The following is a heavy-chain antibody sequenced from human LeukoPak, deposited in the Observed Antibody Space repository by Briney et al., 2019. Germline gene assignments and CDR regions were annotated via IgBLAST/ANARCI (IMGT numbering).Heavy chain of an antibody. CDR3: AKNRLVVVVAANDY. D-gene: IGHD2-15*01. Sequence: GGPLRLSCAASGFTFSNYAMSWVRQAPGKGLEWVSAISGSGDSTYYADSVKGRFTISRDNSKNTLHLQMYSLRAEDTAVYYCAKNRLVVVVAANDYWGQGTLVTVSS. J-gene: IGHJ4*02. CDR2: ISGSGDST. V-gene: IGHV3-23*01. CDR1: GFTFSNYA.